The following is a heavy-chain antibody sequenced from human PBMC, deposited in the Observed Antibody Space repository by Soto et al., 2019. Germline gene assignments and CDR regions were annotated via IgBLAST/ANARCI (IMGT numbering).Heavy chain of an antibody. D-gene: IGHD2-21*02. CDR2: IYPGDSDT. J-gene: IGHJ5*02. Sequence: GESLKISCQGSGYSFTSYWIGWVRQMPGKGLEWMGIIYPGDSDTRYSPSFQGQVTISADKSISTAYLQWSSLKASDTAMYYCARSWVVVTASNWFDPWGQGTLVTVSS. CDR3: ARSWVVVTASNWFDP. V-gene: IGHV5-51*01. CDR1: GYSFTSYW.